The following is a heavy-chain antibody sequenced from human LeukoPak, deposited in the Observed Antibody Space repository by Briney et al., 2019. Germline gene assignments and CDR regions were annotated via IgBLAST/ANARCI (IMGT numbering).Heavy chain of an antibody. Sequence: PGGSLRLSCAASGFTFSSYSMNWVRQAPGKGLEWVSYISSSSSTIYYADSVKGRFTISRDNAKNSLYLQMNSLRDEDTAVYYCASESDYYDFWSGTITFDYWGQGTLVTVSS. CDR2: ISSSSSTI. D-gene: IGHD3-3*01. V-gene: IGHV3-48*02. J-gene: IGHJ4*02. CDR1: GFTFSSYS. CDR3: ASESDYYDFWSGTITFDY.